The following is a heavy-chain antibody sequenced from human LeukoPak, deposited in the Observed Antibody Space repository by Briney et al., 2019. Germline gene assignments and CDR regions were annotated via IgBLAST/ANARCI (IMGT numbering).Heavy chain of an antibody. CDR1: GGSFSGYY. Sequence: SETLSLTCAVYGGSFSGYYWSWIRQPPGKGLEWIGEINHSGSTNYNPSLKSRVTISVDTSKNQFSLKLSSVTAADTAVYYCARKRVVIDYWGQGTLVTVSS. V-gene: IGHV4-34*01. D-gene: IGHD3-3*01. CDR2: INHSGST. CDR3: ARKRVVIDY. J-gene: IGHJ4*02.